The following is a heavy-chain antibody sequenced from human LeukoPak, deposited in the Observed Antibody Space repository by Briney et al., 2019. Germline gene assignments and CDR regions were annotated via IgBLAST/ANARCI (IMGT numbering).Heavy chain of an antibody. CDR3: ARELGIPAANDY. J-gene: IGHJ4*02. CDR1: GITFSDYY. CDR2: ISVSGSTI. V-gene: IGHV3-11*04. Sequence: GGSLRLSCAASGITFSDYYMSWIRQAPGKGLEWVSYISVSGSTIYYADSVKGRFTISRDNAKNSLYLQMNSLRAEDTAVYYCARELGIPAANDYRGQGTLVTVSS. D-gene: IGHD2-2*01.